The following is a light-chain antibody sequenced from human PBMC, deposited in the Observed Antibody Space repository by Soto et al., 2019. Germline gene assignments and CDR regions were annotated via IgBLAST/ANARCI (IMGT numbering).Light chain of an antibody. CDR3: QQYGSSRFT. Sequence: EIMLTQSPGTLSLSPGERATLSCRASQSISGSYLAWYQQKPGQAPRLLVYGASSSATGTPDRFSGSASGTDFPLTISRLEPEDFAVYYCQQYGSSRFTFGPGTKVDIK. CDR1: QSISGSY. CDR2: GAS. V-gene: IGKV3-20*01. J-gene: IGKJ3*01.